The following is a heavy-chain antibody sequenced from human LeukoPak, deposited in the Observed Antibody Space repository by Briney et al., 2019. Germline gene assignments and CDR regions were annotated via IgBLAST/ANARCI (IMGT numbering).Heavy chain of an antibody. CDR1: GYTFTSYD. J-gene: IGHJ6*02. V-gene: IGHV1-18*01. D-gene: IGHD3-22*01. Sequence: ASVKVSCKASGYTFTSYDISWVRQAPGQGLEWMGWISAYNGNTNYAQKLQGRVTMTTDTSTSTAYMELRSLRSDDTAVYYCAREILYDSSGYYHYGMDVWGQGTTVTVSS. CDR3: AREILYDSSGYYHYGMDV. CDR2: ISAYNGNT.